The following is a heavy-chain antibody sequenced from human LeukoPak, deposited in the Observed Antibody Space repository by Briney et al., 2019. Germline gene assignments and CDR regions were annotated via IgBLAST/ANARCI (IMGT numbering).Heavy chain of an antibody. D-gene: IGHD4-23*01. CDR2: IWYDGSDK. CDR1: GFTFSSYG. CDR3: ARGTLYGSRFHYESRGMDV. J-gene: IGHJ6*02. V-gene: IGHV3-33*01. Sequence: PGGSLRLSCAASGFTFSSYGMHWVRQAPGKGLEWVAVIWYDGSDKYYADSVKGRFTISRDNSKNTLYLQMNSLRAEDTAVYYCARGTLYGSRFHYESRGMDVWGQGTTVTVSS.